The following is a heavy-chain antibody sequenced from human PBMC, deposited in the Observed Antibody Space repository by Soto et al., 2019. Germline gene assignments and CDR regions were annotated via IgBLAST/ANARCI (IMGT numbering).Heavy chain of an antibody. Sequence: QVQLVESGGGVVQPGRSLRLSCAASGFTFSSYGMHWVRQAPGKGLEWVAVISYDGSNKYYADSVKGRFTISRDNSKNTLYLQMNSLRAEDTAVYYCARRVTVTPSEKDPEDYWGQGTLVTVSS. CDR1: GFTFSSYG. D-gene: IGHD4-17*01. J-gene: IGHJ4*02. CDR2: ISYDGSNK. V-gene: IGHV3-30*03. CDR3: ARRVTVTPSEKDPEDY.